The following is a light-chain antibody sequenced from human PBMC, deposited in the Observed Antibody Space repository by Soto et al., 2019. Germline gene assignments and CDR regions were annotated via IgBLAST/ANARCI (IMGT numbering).Light chain of an antibody. J-gene: IGLJ2*01. CDR2: DNN. V-gene: IGLV1-51*01. CDR1: SSNIGNNY. Sequence: QSVLTQPTSVSAAPGQKVTISCSGSSSNIGNNYVSWYKQLPGTAPKLLIYDNNKRPSGIPDRFSGSKSGTSGTLDITGLQTGDEADYYCATWDGSLPAEVFGGGTKLTVL. CDR3: ATWDGSLPAEV.